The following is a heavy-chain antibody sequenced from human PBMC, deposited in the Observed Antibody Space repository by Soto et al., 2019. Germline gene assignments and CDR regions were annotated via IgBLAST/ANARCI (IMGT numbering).Heavy chain of an antibody. J-gene: IGHJ6*02. CDR2: IKFDGITA. D-gene: IGHD2-21*01. CDR3: ARGIRNYYGADV. Sequence: PGGSLRLSCVASGLTFTAYWMHWVRQAPGQGLVWVSRIKFDGITASYADSVNGRFTISRDNAKNTVYLQMDSLRAEDTGMYYCARGIRNYYGADVWGQGTTVTVSS. V-gene: IGHV3-74*01. CDR1: GLTFTAYW.